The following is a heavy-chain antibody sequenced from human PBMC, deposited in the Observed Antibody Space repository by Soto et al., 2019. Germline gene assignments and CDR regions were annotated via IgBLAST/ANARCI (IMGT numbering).Heavy chain of an antibody. J-gene: IGHJ4*02. Sequence: QVQLVQSGAEVKKPGASVKVSCKTSGYTFTNYHFHWVRQAPGQGLEWMGAINPNCGSTTYAQHLQGRVTMTSDSSTSTVYMEMGSLRSDDSAVYDCALPKNTLGWYNFWGQGTLVTVS. CDR2: INPNCGST. CDR3: ALPKNTLGWYNF. D-gene: IGHD6-19*01. CDR1: GYTFTNYH. V-gene: IGHV1-46*01.